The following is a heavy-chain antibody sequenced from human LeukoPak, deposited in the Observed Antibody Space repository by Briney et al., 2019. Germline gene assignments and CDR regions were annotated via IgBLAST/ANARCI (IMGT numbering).Heavy chain of an antibody. V-gene: IGHV3-23*01. CDR2: IITNGGST. D-gene: IGHD3-22*01. J-gene: IGHJ4*02. CDR1: GFTFSSYA. CDR3: SVMHRYYDGSGYWVQ. Sequence: AGGSLRLSCEASGFTFSSYAMSWVRQAPGKGLEWVSGIITNGGSTSYADSVKGRLPISRDNPRNMLYMEMNSLRAEDTAVYYCSVMHRYYDGSGYWVQWGQGTLVTVSS.